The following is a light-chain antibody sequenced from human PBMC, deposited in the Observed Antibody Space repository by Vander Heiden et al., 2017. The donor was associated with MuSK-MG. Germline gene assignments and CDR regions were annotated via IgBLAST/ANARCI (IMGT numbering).Light chain of an antibody. V-gene: IGKV1-39*01. CDR3: QQSDSTPWT. CDR2: AAS. CDR1: QSISSY. Sequence: DIQMTQSPSSLSASVGDRVTITCRASQSISSYLNWYQQKPGKAPKLLIYAASSLQSWVPSRFSGSGSGTDFTLTIRRLQPEDFATYYCQQSDSTPWTFGQGTKVEIK. J-gene: IGKJ1*01.